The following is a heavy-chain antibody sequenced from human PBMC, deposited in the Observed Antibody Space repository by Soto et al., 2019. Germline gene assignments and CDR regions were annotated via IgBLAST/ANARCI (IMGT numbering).Heavy chain of an antibody. CDR3: ARDSPVGYYDSIGSLDYFDY. J-gene: IGHJ4*01. D-gene: IGHD3-22*01. CDR1: GYTFTSYG. CDR2: ISAYNGNT. V-gene: IGHV1-18*04. Sequence: ASVKVSCKASGYTFTSYGISWVRQAPGQGLEWMGWISAYNGNTNYAQKLQGRVTMTTDTSTSTAYMELRSLRSDDTAVYYCARDSPVGYYDSIGSLDYFDYWGQ.